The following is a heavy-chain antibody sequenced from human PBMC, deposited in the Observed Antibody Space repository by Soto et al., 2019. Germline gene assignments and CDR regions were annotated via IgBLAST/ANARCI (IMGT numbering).Heavy chain of an antibody. J-gene: IGHJ4*02. D-gene: IGHD1-26*01. CDR2: IRADNGDT. CDR1: GYTFTSYG. Sequence: QVQLLQSGAEVKKPGASVKVSCKASGYTFTSYGISWVRQAPGQGLEWMGWIRADNGDTNYAEKLQGRVTMTTDTSTRTAYMELRSLRSDDTAVYYCAGIVPGVIGDYWGQGTLVTVAS. CDR3: AGIVPGVIGDY. V-gene: IGHV1-18*04.